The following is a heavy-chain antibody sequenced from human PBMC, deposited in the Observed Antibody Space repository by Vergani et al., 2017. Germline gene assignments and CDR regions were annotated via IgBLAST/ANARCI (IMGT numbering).Heavy chain of an antibody. CDR3: ARDSPLVGPADIFYYYYGMDV. V-gene: IGHV3-48*03. J-gene: IGHJ6*02. D-gene: IGHD2-2*01. CDR2: ISSSGSTI. CDR1: GFTFSSYE. Sequence: EVQLVESGGGLVQPGGSLRLSCAASGFTFSSYEMNWVRQAPGKGLEWVSYISSSGSTIYYADSVKGRFTISRDNTKNSLYLQMNSLRAEDTAVYYCARDSPLVGPADIFYYYYGMDVWGQGTTVTVSS.